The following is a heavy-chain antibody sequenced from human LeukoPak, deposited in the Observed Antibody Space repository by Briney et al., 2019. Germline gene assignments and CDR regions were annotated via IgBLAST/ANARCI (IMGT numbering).Heavy chain of an antibody. V-gene: IGHV3-23*01. CDR3: AKEEGTIGIVVVITYPFDY. CDR1: GFTFSSYA. D-gene: IGHD3-22*01. CDR2: ISGSGGST. Sequence: GGSLRLSCAASGFTFSSYAMSWVRQAPGKGLEWVSAISGSGGSTYYADSVKGRFTISRDNSKNTLYLQMNSLRAEDTAVYYRAKEEGTIGIVVVITYPFDYWGQGTLVTVSS. J-gene: IGHJ4*02.